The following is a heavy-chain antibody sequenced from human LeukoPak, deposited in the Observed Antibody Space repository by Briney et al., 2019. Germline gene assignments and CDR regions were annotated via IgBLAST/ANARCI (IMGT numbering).Heavy chain of an antibody. Sequence: PGGSLRLSCAASGFTFSSYAMHWVRQALGQGLEYVSAISSNGGSTYYANSVKGRFTISRDNSKNMLYLQIGSLRIEDMAVYYCASSPPTGTTWYFDLWGRGTLVTVSS. CDR1: GFTFSSYA. D-gene: IGHD1-7*01. V-gene: IGHV3-64*01. CDR2: ISSNGGST. J-gene: IGHJ2*01. CDR3: ASSPPTGTTWYFDL.